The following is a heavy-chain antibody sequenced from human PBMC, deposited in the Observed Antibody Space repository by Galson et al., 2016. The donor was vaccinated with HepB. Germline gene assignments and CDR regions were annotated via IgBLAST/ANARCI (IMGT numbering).Heavy chain of an antibody. CDR3: ARALAGAHDH. J-gene: IGHJ5*02. CDR1: GFILSSYW. D-gene: IGHD1-26*01. CDR2: INDNDGSFT. V-gene: IGHV3-74*01. Sequence: SLRLSCAASGFILSSYWMHWVRQVPGKGPQWVSRINDNDGSFTDYADSVRGRFTISRDNAKNTLYLQMNNLRAEDTAVYYCARALAGAHDHWGQGTLVTVSS.